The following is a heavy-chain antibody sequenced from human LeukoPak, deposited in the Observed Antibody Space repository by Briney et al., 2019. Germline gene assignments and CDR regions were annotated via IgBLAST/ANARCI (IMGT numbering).Heavy chain of an antibody. Sequence: GGSLRLSCAASGFTFSSYSIAWVRQAPGKGLEWVSSISFSNKYIYYGDSVKGRFTISRDNAKNSVYLQMNSLRVEDTAVYYCARDGVLFGESVYYFDYWGQGALVTVSS. CDR2: ISFSNKYI. D-gene: IGHD3-10*02. V-gene: IGHV3-21*01. CDR1: GFTFSSYS. J-gene: IGHJ4*02. CDR3: ARDGVLFGESVYYFDY.